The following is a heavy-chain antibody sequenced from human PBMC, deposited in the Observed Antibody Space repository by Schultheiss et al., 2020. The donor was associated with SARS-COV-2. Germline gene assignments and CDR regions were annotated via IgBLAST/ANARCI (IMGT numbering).Heavy chain of an antibody. CDR3: ASLEWFNPESYYYYGMDV. D-gene: IGHD3-3*01. CDR2: ISAYNGNT. Sequence: ASVKVSCKASGYTFTSYGISWVRQAPGQGLEWMGWISAYNGNTNYAQKLQGRVTMTTDTSTSTAYMELRSLRSDDTAVYYCASLEWFNPESYYYYGMDVWGQGTTVTVSS. CDR1: GYTFTSYG. V-gene: IGHV1-18*01. J-gene: IGHJ6*02.